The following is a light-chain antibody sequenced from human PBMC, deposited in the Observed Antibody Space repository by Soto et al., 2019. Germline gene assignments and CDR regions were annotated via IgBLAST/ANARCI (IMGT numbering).Light chain of an antibody. V-gene: IGLV2-8*01. CDR3: FSYAGSYTFV. Sequence: QSVLTQTPSASGSPGQSVTISCTGTSSDIGRYNYVSWYQQHPGKAPKLMIYGVFQRPSGVPDRFSGSKSGNTASLTVSGLQAEDEADYYCFSYAGSYTFVFGTGTKVTVL. J-gene: IGLJ1*01. CDR1: SSDIGRYNY. CDR2: GVF.